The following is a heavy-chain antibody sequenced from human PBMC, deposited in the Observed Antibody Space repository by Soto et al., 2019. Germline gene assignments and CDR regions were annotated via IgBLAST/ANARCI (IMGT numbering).Heavy chain of an antibody. CDR2: IWYDGTKK. V-gene: IGHV3-33*01. D-gene: IGHD6-19*01. CDR3: ARDVVTAVAGSVNWFDP. Sequence: QVQLVESGGGVVQSGRSLTLSCAASGFSLRTYGMQWLRRAPGKGLEWVAFIWYDGTKKFYANSVKGRSTISKDNSNNMLYPQMSALTAEDTAVYYCARDVVTAVAGSVNWFDPWGQGTLVTVSS. CDR1: GFSLRTYG. J-gene: IGHJ5*02.